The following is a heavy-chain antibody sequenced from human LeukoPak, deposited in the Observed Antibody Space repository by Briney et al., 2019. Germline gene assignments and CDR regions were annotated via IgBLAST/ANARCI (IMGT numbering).Heavy chain of an antibody. CDR3: ARDTLAARPLDY. CDR1: GYTFTGYY. CDR2: INPNSGGT. Sequence: ASVKVSCKASGYTFTGYYMHWVRQAPGQGLEWMGWINPNSGGTNYAQKFQGRVTMTRDTSISTAYMELSRLRSDDTPVYYCARDTLAARPLDYWGQGTLVTVSS. J-gene: IGHJ4*02. D-gene: IGHD6-6*01. V-gene: IGHV1-2*02.